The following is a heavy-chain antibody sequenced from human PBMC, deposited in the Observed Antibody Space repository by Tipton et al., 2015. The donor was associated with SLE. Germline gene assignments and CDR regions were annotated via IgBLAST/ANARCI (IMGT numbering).Heavy chain of an antibody. Sequence: RSLRLSCAASGFTFSNYWMTWVRQAPGKGLEWVAVISYDGSNKYYADSVKGRFTISRDNSKNTLYLQMNSLRAEDTAVYYCAPVLTGYYGMDVWGQGTTVTVSS. CDR1: GFTFSNYW. J-gene: IGHJ6*02. V-gene: IGHV3-30*03. CDR3: APVLTGYYGMDV. D-gene: IGHD4/OR15-4a*01. CDR2: ISYDGSNK.